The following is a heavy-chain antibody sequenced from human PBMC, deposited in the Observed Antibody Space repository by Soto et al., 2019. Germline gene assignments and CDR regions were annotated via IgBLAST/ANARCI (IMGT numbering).Heavy chain of an antibody. CDR2: ISYDGSNK. CDR3: AKDPGIVVVPAGPLDY. CDR1: GFTFSSYG. V-gene: IGHV3-30*18. Sequence: GGSLRLSCAASGFTFSSYGMHWVRQAPGKGLEWVAVISYDGSNKYYADSVKGRFTISRDNSKNTLYLQMNSLRAEDTAVYYCAKDPGIVVVPAGPLDYWGQGTLVTVSS. D-gene: IGHD2-2*01. J-gene: IGHJ4*02.